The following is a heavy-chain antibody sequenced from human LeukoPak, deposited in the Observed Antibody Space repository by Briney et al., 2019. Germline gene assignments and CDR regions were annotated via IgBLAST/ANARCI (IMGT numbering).Heavy chain of an antibody. V-gene: IGHV1-69*13. CDR1: GGTFSSYA. CDR3: ASNLLYCSSTSCYFDY. J-gene: IGHJ4*02. CDR2: IIPIFGTA. Sequence: SVKVSGKTSGGTFSSYAISWVRQAPGQGLEWMGGIIPIFGTANYAQKFQGRVTITADESTSTAYMELSSLRSEDTAVYYCASNLLYCSSTSCYFDYWGQGTLVTVSS. D-gene: IGHD2-2*01.